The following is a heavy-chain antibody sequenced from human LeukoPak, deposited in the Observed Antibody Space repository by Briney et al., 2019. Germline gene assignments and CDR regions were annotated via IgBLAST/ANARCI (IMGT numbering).Heavy chain of an antibody. D-gene: IGHD1-1*01. CDR2: IYYSGST. CDR1: GGSISSSSYY. Sequence: SETLSLTCTVSGGSISSSSYYWGWIRQPPGKGLEWIATIYYSGSTYYNPSLKSRVTISVDTSKNQFSLELNSVTATDAAVYYCARTPYCYSYMDVWGKGTTVTVSS. V-gene: IGHV4-39*01. CDR3: ARTPYCYSYMDV. J-gene: IGHJ6*03.